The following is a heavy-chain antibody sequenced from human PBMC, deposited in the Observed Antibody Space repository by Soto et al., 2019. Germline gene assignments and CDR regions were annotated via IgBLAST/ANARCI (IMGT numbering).Heavy chain of an antibody. CDR2: IYYSGST. CDR1: GGSISSYH. V-gene: IGHV4-59*01. CDR3: ARGSIVGATTLDY. J-gene: IGHJ4*02. D-gene: IGHD1-26*01. Sequence: QVQLQESGPGLVKPSETLSLTCTVSGGSISSYHWSWIRQPPGKGLEWIGYIYYSGSTKYNPSLKSRVTISVDTSKNQFSLKLSSVTAADTAVYYCARGSIVGATTLDYWGQGTLVTVSS.